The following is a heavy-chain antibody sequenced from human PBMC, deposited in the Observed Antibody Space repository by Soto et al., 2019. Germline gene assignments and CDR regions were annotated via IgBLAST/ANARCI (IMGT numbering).Heavy chain of an antibody. CDR2: IDSYGSAT. CDR3: ARGWVEGLSRQPQNDY. V-gene: IGHV3-74*01. D-gene: IGHD3-3*01. J-gene: IGHJ4*02. Sequence: PGGSLRLSCAASGFTFSRYWMHWVRQAPGKGLVWVSRIDSYGSATSQVDSVEGRFTISRDNAKNTLYLQMNSLRAEDTAVYYCARGWVEGLSRQPQNDYWGQGPLVTVSS. CDR1: GFTFSRYW.